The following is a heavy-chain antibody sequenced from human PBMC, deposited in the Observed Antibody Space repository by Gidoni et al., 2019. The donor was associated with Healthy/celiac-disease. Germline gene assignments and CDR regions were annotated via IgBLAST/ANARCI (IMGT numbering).Heavy chain of an antibody. CDR3: ARDLNDYGDHGWFDP. CDR2: IWYDGSNK. V-gene: IGHV3-33*01. Sequence: QVQLVESGGGVVQPVRSLSLSLATSGFTFSSYGMHWVRQAPGKGREWVAVIWYDGSNKYYEDSVKGRFTISRDNSKNTLYLQMNSLRAEDTAVYYCARDLNDYGDHGWFDPWGQGTLVTVSS. CDR1: GFTFSSYG. J-gene: IGHJ5*02. D-gene: IGHD4-17*01.